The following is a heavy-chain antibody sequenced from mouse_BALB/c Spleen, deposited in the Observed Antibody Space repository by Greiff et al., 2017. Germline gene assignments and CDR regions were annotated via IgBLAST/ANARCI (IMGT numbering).Heavy chain of an antibody. Sequence: VHLVESGPGLVAPSQSLSITCTVSGFSLTGYGVNWVRQPPGKGLEWLGMIWGDGSTDYNSAPKSRLSISKDNSKSQVFLKMNSLQTDDTARYYCARSDYYGSYYFDYWGQGTTLTVSS. J-gene: IGHJ2*01. D-gene: IGHD1-1*01. CDR2: IWGDGST. CDR3: ARSDYYGSYYFDY. CDR1: GFSLTGYG. V-gene: IGHV2-6-7*01.